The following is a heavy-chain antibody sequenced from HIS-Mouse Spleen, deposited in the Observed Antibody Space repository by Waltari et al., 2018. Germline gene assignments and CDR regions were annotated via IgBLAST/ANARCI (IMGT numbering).Heavy chain of an antibody. J-gene: IGHJ2*01. V-gene: IGHV4-39*07. Sequence: QLQLQESGPGLVNPSETLSLTCTVPGGSISSSSYYWGWIRQPPGKGLEWIGGIYYSGSTYYNPSLKSRVTISVDTSKNQFSLKLSSVTAADTAVYYCAREIPYSSSWYDWYFDLWGRGTLVTVSS. CDR1: GGSISSSSYY. CDR2: IYYSGST. CDR3: AREIPYSSSWYDWYFDL. D-gene: IGHD6-13*01.